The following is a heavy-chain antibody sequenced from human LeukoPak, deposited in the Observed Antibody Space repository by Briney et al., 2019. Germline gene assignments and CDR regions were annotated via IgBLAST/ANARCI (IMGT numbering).Heavy chain of an antibody. J-gene: IGHJ4*02. CDR1: GGTFSSYA. V-gene: IGHV1-69*05. Sequence: SVKVSCKASGGTFSSYAISWVRQAPGQGLEWMGRIIPIFGTANYAQKFQGRVTVTTDESTSTAYMELSSLRSEDTAVYHCATAWELPLFDYWGQGTLVTVSS. D-gene: IGHD1-26*01. CDR3: ATAWELPLFDY. CDR2: IIPIFGTA.